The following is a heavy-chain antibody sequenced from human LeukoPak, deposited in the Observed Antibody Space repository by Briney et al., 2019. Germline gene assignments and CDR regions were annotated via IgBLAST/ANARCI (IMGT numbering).Heavy chain of an antibody. CDR3: ARVPQLLWFGAPGYFDY. Sequence: SETLSLTCTVSGGSISSYYWSWIRQPPGKGLEWIGYIYYSGSTNYNPALKSRVTISVDTSKNQFSLKLSSVTAADTAVYYCARVPQLLWFGAPGYFDYWGQGTLVTVSS. V-gene: IGHV4-59*01. J-gene: IGHJ4*02. CDR2: IYYSGST. CDR1: GGSISSYY. D-gene: IGHD3-10*01.